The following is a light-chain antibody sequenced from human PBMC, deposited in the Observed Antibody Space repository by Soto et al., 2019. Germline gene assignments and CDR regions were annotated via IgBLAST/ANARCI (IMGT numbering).Light chain of an antibody. V-gene: IGKV2-28*01. CDR3: MQALQAPLT. J-gene: IGKJ4*01. CDR2: LGS. Sequence: DIVMTQPPLSLPVTPGEPASISCGSSQSLLHSNGYNYLNWYLQKSGQSPQLLIYLGSNRASGVPDRFSGSGSGTDFTLKISRVEAEDVGVYYCMQALQAPLTFGGGTKV. CDR1: QSLLHSNGYNY.